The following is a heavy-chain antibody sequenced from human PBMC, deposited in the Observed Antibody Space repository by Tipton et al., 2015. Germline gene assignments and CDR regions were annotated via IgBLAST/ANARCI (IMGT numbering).Heavy chain of an antibody. CDR1: EDIFQRFS. Sequence: QLVQSGAEVKKPGASVKVSCKASEDIFQRFSITWVRQAPGQGLKWVGGIEPLFRRPRYGQDFQARVNISADDATSTVYMELSSLIFDDTAVYFCASDRVITFGGVLDHWGQGTLLTVAS. CDR2: IEPLFRRP. V-gene: IGHV1-69*13. CDR3: ASDRVITFGGVLDH. J-gene: IGHJ4*02. D-gene: IGHD3-16*01.